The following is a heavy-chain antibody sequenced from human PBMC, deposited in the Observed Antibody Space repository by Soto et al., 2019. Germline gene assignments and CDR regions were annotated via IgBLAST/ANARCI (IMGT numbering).Heavy chain of an antibody. D-gene: IGHD3-22*01. V-gene: IGHV3-23*01. CDR2: VTWNSDST. CDR3: DKGNSGYYYDY. J-gene: IGHJ4*02. CDR1: GFTFSSYA. Sequence: GGSLRLSCAASGFTFSSYAMSWVRQAPGRGLEWVSGVTWNSDSTYYADSVKGRFTISRDNSKNTLYMQMNSLRAEDTAVYYCDKGNSGYYYDYWGQGALVTVYS.